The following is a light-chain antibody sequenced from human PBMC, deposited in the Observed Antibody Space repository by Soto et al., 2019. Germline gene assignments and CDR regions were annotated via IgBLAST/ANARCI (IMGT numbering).Light chain of an antibody. CDR3: QQYNNWPPWGT. Sequence: EIVMTQSPATLSVSPGERATLSCRASQSVSSNLAWYQQKPGQAPRLLIYGASTRATGIPARFSGSGSGTEFTLTISSLQSEDFAVYYCQQYNNWPPWGTFGQGTKVDNK. J-gene: IGKJ1*01. CDR2: GAS. V-gene: IGKV3-15*01. CDR1: QSVSSN.